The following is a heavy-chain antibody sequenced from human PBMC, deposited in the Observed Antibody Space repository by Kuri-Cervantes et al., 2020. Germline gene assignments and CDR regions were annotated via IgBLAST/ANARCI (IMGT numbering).Heavy chain of an antibody. D-gene: IGHD6-19*01. CDR2: IRYDAKNQ. V-gene: IGHV3-30*02. J-gene: IGHJ3*02. CDR3: AKSSSGGWYDAFDM. Sequence: GESLKISCAASGLTFSHFGMHWVRQAPGKGLEWVAYIRYDAKNQYYADSVKGRFTISRDNSKNTLYLQMNSLRDDDTAVYYCAKSSSGGWYDAFDMWGQGTMVTVSS. CDR1: GLTFSHFG.